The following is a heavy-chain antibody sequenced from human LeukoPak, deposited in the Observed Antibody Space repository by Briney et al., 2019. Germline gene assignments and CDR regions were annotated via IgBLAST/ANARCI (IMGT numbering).Heavy chain of an antibody. Sequence: ASVTVSCKASGYTFTGYYMHWVRQAPGQGLEWMGWINPNSGGTNYAQKFQGRVTMTRDTSISTAYMELSRLRSDDTAVYYCAGGTLYSYGSDYWGQGTLVTVSS. CDR1: GYTFTGYY. CDR2: INPNSGGT. V-gene: IGHV1-2*02. D-gene: IGHD5-18*01. J-gene: IGHJ4*02. CDR3: AGGTLYSYGSDY.